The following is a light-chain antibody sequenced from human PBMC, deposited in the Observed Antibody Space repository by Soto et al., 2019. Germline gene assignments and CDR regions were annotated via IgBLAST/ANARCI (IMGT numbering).Light chain of an antibody. CDR1: QGIRND. J-gene: IGKJ1*01. Sequence: AIQMTQSPSSLSASVGDRVTITCRASQGIRNDLGWYQQKPGKAPKLLIYAASSLQSGVPSRFSGSGSCTDFTLTISSLQSEDFATYYCLQDYNYPWTFGQGTKVEIK. CDR3: LQDYNYPWT. V-gene: IGKV1-6*01. CDR2: AAS.